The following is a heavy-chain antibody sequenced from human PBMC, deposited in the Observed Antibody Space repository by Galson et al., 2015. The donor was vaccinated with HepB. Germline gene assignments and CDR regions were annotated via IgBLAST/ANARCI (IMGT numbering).Heavy chain of an antibody. J-gene: IGHJ3*01. CDR3: AIPPRHDFGDYRS. CDR1: GFTFSNYP. V-gene: IGHV3-23*01. D-gene: IGHD4-17*01. Sequence: SLRLSCAASGFTFSNYPMNWVRQAPGKGLEWVSAITSSGGSTYYADSVKGRFTISRDNSKNTLYLQMNSLRAEDTAVYYCAIPPRHDFGDYRSWGQGTMVTVSS. CDR2: ITSSGGST.